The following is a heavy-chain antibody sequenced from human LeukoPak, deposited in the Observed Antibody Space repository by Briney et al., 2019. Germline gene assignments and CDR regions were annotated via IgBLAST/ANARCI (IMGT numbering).Heavy chain of an antibody. D-gene: IGHD2-15*01. V-gene: IGHV3-21*01. CDR2: ISSGSDYI. Sequence: GGSLRLSSAASGFTFSLYSMNWVRQAPGKGLEWVSSISSGSDYIFYGDSLKGRFSVSRDNAKNSLYLQMNSLRAEDTAVYYCARGGRRFDSWGQGTLVSVSS. CDR1: GFTFSLYS. J-gene: IGHJ5*01. CDR3: ARGGRRFDS.